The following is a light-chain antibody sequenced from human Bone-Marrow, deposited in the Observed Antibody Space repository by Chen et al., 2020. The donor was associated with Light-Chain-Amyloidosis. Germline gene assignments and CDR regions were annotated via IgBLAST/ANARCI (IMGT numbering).Light chain of an antibody. J-gene: IGLJ2*01. CDR3: QSASSSRTDEVI. CDR2: RDT. V-gene: IGLV3-25*03. Sequence: SYELTQPPSVSVSPGQTARITCSGDALPTNYAYLYQQKPGQAPVLVIHRDTESPSGISERVAGSSAGTTATGTIIGGQAADEADYHGQSASSSRTDEVIFGGGTKLTVL. CDR1: ALPTNY.